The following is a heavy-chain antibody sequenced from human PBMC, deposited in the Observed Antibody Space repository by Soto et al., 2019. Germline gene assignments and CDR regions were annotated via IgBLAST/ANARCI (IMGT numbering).Heavy chain of an antibody. V-gene: IGHV1-2*02. CDR1: GYTFTVYY. D-gene: IGHD2-8*01. Sequence: ASVKVSCKASGYTFTVYYMHWVRQAPGQGLEWMGWINPNSGGTNYAQKFQGRVTMTRDTSISTAYMELSRLRSDDTAVYYCARVPPDKNVMRAFDYWGQGTLVTVSS. J-gene: IGHJ4*02. CDR3: ARVPPDKNVMRAFDY. CDR2: INPNSGGT.